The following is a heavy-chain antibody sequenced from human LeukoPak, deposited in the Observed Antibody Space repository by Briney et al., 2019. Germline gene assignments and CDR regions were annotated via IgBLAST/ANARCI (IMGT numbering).Heavy chain of an antibody. D-gene: IGHD3-22*01. J-gene: IGHJ3*02. V-gene: IGHV1-8*01. CDR3: AVYYYDSSGDDAFDI. CDR2: MNPNSGNT. CDR1: GYTFTSYD. Sequence: ASVKVSCKASGYTFTSYDINWVRQATGQGLEWMGWMNPNSGNTGYAQKFQGRVTMTRNTSISTACMELSSLRSEDTAVYYCAVYYYDSSGDDAFDIWGQGTMVTVSS.